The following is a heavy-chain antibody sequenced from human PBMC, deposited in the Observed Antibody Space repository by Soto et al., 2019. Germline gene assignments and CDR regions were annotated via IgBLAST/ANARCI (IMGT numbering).Heavy chain of an antibody. D-gene: IGHD1-26*01. Sequence: SETLSLTCTVSGGSISSYYWSWIRQPPGKGLEWIGYIYYSGSTNYNPSLKSRVTISVDTSKNQFSLKLSSVTAADTAVYYCARDGGALLSWLAPWGQGTLVTVSS. V-gene: IGHV4-59*01. CDR3: ARDGGALLSWLAP. CDR2: IYYSGST. J-gene: IGHJ5*02. CDR1: GGSISSYY.